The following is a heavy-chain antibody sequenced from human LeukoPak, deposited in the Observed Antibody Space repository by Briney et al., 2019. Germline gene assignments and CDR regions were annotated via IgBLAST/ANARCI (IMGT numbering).Heavy chain of an antibody. Sequence: PGRSLRLSCTASGFTFCDHAMSWVGQAPGQGREGVSSISSSSTNIYYADSVKGRFTISRDNSKNSLYLQMNNLRAEDTAVYYCARWDRFHGVWGQGTLVTVSS. D-gene: IGHD1-14*01. J-gene: IGHJ4*02. V-gene: IGHV3-21*01. CDR1: GFTFCDHA. CDR3: ARWDRFHGV. CDR2: ISSSSTNI.